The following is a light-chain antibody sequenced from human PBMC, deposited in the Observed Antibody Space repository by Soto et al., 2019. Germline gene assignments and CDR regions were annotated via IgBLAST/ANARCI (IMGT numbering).Light chain of an antibody. CDR2: AAS. Sequence: DIQMTQSPSSLSASVGDRVTITCRASQGISNYLAGYQQKPGKVPNLLIYAASTLQSGVLSRLSCSGSGTDFTLTISSLHPEDVATYYCQKYNSAPLTFGGGTKVEIK. CDR3: QKYNSAPLT. V-gene: IGKV1-27*01. J-gene: IGKJ4*01. CDR1: QGISNY.